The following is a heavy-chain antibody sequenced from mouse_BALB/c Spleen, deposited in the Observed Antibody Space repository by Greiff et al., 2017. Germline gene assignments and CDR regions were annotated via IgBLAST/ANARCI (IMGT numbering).Heavy chain of an antibody. D-gene: IGHD2-4*01. J-gene: IGHJ4*01. CDR1: GYTFTSYW. CDR3: ARLGTMITTGFSYAMDY. Sequence: QVQLQQPGAELVKPGASVKLSCKASGYTFTSYWMHWVKQRPGQGLEWIGEINPSNGRTNYNEKFKSKATLTVDKSSSTAYMQLSSLTSEDSAVYYCARLGTMITTGFSYAMDYWGQGTSVTVSS. CDR2: INPSNGRT. V-gene: IGHV1S81*02.